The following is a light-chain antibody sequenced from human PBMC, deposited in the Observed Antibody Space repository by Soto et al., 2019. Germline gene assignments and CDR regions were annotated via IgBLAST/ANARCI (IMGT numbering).Light chain of an antibody. CDR3: QQYKNYET. CDR1: QSISSW. V-gene: IGKV1-5*03. CDR2: KAS. J-gene: IGKJ1*01. Sequence: IQMTQSPSTLSASVGDRVTITCRASQSISSWLAWYQQKPGKAPKLLIYKASSLESGAPSRFSGSGSGTEFTLTISSLQPDDFATYYCQQYKNYETFGQGTKVDIK.